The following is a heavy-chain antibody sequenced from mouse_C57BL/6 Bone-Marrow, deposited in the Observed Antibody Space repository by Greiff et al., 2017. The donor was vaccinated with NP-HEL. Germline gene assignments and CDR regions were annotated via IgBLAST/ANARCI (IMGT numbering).Heavy chain of an antibody. CDR3: ARSPYYYGSSYGYWYFDV. J-gene: IGHJ1*03. D-gene: IGHD1-1*01. V-gene: IGHV1-82*01. CDR2: IYPGDGDT. CDR1: GYAFSSSW. Sequence: VQLQQSGPELVKPGASVKISCKASGYAFSSSWMNWVKQRPGKGLEWIGRIYPGDGDTNYNGKFKGKATLTAAKSSSTAYMQLSSLTSEDSAVYFCARSPYYYGSSYGYWYFDVWGTGTTVTVSS.